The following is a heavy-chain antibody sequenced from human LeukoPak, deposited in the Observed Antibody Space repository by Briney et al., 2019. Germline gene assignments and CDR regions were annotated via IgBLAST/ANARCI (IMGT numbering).Heavy chain of an antibody. Sequence: PGASLRLSCAASGFIFSNYAMSWVRQAPGKGLEWVSAISGSGGSTYYADSVKGRFTISRDNSKNTLYLQMNSLRAEDTAVYYCATRYCSSTSCYTQADYWGQGTLVTVSS. D-gene: IGHD2-2*02. CDR1: GFIFSNYA. CDR2: ISGSGGST. V-gene: IGHV3-23*01. J-gene: IGHJ4*02. CDR3: ATRYCSSTSCYTQADY.